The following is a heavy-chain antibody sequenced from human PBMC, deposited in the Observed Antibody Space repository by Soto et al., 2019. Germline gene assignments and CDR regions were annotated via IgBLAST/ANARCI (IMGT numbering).Heavy chain of an antibody. D-gene: IGHD4-4*01. J-gene: IGHJ6*02. CDR3: ARAQSNYGANYYYYGMDV. CDR2: TYYRSKWYN. CDR1: GDSVSSNSAA. V-gene: IGHV6-1*01. Sequence: SQTLSLTCAISGDSVSSNSAAWNWIRQSPSRGLEWLGRTYYRSKWYNDYAVSVKSRITINPDTSKNQFSLQLNSVTPEDTAVYYCARAQSNYGANYYYYGMDVWGQGTTVTVYS.